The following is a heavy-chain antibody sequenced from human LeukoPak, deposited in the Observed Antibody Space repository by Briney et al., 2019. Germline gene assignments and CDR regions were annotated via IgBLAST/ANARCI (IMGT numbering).Heavy chain of an antibody. J-gene: IGHJ4*02. CDR3: ARSMVRGVIIPPVPFDY. CDR2: ISAYNGNT. CDR1: GYTFTSYG. D-gene: IGHD3-10*01. V-gene: IGHV1-18*01. Sequence: ASVKVSCKASGYTFTSYGISWVRQAPGQGLEWMGWISAYNGNTNYAQKLQGRVTMTTDTSTSTAYMELRSLRSDDTAVYYCARSMVRGVIIPPVPFDYWGQGTLVTVSS.